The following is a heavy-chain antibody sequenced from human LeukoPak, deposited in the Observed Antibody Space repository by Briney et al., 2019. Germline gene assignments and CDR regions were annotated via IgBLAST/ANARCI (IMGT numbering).Heavy chain of an antibody. CDR3: AGRSYSSYYYYMDV. J-gene: IGHJ6*03. CDR1: GGSISSGGYY. CDR2: IYHTGST. Sequence: SETLSLTCTVSGGSISSGGYYWSWFRQPPGKGLEWIGYIYHTGSTYYNPSLKSQVTMSVDRSNNQFSLKLTSVTAADTAVYYCAGRSYSSYYYYMDVWGKGTTVAVSS. D-gene: IGHD3-10*01. V-gene: IGHV4-30-2*01.